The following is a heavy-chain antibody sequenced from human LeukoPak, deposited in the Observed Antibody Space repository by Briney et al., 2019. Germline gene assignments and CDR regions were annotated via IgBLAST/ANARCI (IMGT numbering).Heavy chain of an antibody. CDR1: GYTFTSYG. CDR2: IIPILGIA. CDR3: ARTYGFSSSWYSDY. Sequence: SVKVSCKASGYTFTSYGISWVRQAPGQGLEWMGRIIPILGIANYAQKFQGRVTITADKSTSTAYMELSSLRSEDTAVYYCARTYGFSSSWYSDYWGQGTLVTVSS. J-gene: IGHJ4*02. D-gene: IGHD6-13*01. V-gene: IGHV1-69*04.